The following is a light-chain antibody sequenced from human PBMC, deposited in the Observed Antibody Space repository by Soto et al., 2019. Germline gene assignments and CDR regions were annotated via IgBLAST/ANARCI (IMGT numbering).Light chain of an antibody. CDR1: QSVSSN. Sequence: EVVMTQSPATLSVSPGERATLSCRASQSVSSNLAWYQLRPGQAPRLLIYGASTRATGIPARFSGSGSGTKFTLTISSLQSEEFALYYCQQYNKWPLFTFGPGTRVDIK. CDR3: QQYNKWPLFT. V-gene: IGKV3-15*01. CDR2: GAS. J-gene: IGKJ3*01.